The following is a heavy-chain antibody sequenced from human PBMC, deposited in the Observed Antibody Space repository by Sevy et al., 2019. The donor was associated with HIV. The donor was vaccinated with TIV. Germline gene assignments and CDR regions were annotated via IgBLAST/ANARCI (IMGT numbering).Heavy chain of an antibody. CDR1: AFTFGDYA. J-gene: IGHJ6*02. Sequence: GGSLRLSCATSAFTFGDYAMSWFRQAPGKGLEWVGFIRSKAYGGTTEYAASVKGRFTISRDDSKSIAYLQMNSLKTEDTAVYYCTRDRGMVRGVIRYNGMDVWGQGSTVTVSS. CDR3: TRDRGMVRGVIRYNGMDV. D-gene: IGHD3-10*01. V-gene: IGHV3-49*03. CDR2: IRSKAYGGTT.